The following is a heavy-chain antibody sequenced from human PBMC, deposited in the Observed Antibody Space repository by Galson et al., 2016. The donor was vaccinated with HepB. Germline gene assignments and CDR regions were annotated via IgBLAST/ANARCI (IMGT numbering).Heavy chain of an antibody. J-gene: IGHJ4*02. CDR3: AKSFISYGSRSYYPFDY. CDR2: ISGSGGST. Sequence: SLRLFCAASEFTFSTCSLNWVRQAPGKGLEWVSAISGSGGSTYYADSVKGRFTISRDNSKNTLYLQMNSLRAEDTAVYYCAKSFISYGSRSYYPFDYWGQGTLVTVSS. D-gene: IGHD3-10*01. V-gene: IGHV3-23*01. CDR1: EFTFSTCS.